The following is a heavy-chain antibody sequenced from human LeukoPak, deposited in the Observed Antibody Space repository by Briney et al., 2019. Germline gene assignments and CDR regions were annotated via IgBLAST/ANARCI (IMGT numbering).Heavy chain of an antibody. J-gene: IGHJ6*03. CDR3: VGYGSGSYYNYYMDV. CDR1: GFTFSSYG. D-gene: IGHD3-10*01. CDR2: ISYDGSNK. Sequence: GGSLRLSCAASGFTFSSYGMHWVRQAPGKGLEWVAVISYDGSNKYYADSVKGRFTISRDNSKNTLYLQMNSLRAEDTAVYYCVGYGSGSYYNYYMDVWGKGTTVTISS. V-gene: IGHV3-30*03.